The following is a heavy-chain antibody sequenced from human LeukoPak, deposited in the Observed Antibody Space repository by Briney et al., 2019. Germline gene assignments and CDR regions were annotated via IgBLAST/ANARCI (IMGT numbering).Heavy chain of an antibody. CDR1: GGSFSDYY. J-gene: IGHJ4*02. Sequence: PSGTLSLTCAVYGGSFSDYYWTWIRQPPGAGLEWIGEINHSGSTNYNPSLKSRVTMSVDTSKNQFSLKVTSVTAADTAVYYCARGRDYDRSGYYLGYWGQGTLVTVSS. V-gene: IGHV4-34*01. CDR3: ARGRDYDRSGYYLGY. D-gene: IGHD3-22*01. CDR2: INHSGST.